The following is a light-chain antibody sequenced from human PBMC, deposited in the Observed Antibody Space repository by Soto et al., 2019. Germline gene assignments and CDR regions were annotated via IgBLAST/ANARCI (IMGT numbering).Light chain of an antibody. Sequence: DIPMTQSPSSLSASVGDRVTFTCRASQGISNYLAWYQQIPGKVPKLLISAASTLQSGVPSRFSGSGSGTDFTLTISSLQPEDVATYYCQKYTNVPAFGGGTKVEIK. CDR1: QGISNY. V-gene: IGKV1-27*01. CDR2: AAS. J-gene: IGKJ4*01. CDR3: QKYTNVPA.